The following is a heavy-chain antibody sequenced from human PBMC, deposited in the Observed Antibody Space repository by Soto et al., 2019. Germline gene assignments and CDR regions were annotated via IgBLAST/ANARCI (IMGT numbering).Heavy chain of an antibody. V-gene: IGHV4-39*01. D-gene: IGHD5-12*01. Sequence: QLQLQESGPGLVKPSETLSLTCTVSGGSISSSSYYWGWIRQPPGKGLEWIGSIYYSGSTYYNPSLMSRVTISVDTSKNQFSLQLSSVTAADTAVYYCSTVATIAPYYFDYWGQGTLVTVSS. CDR1: GGSISSSSYY. CDR3: STVATIAPYYFDY. CDR2: IYYSGST. J-gene: IGHJ4*02.